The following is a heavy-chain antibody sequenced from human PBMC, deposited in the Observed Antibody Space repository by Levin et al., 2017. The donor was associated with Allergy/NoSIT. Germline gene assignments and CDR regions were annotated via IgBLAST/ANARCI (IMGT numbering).Heavy chain of an antibody. CDR3: ANDWDYIAVAGMQGDSYFDY. CDR1: GFTFSSYG. CDR2: ISYDGSNK. D-gene: IGHD6-19*01. Sequence: PGGSLRLSCAASGFTFSSYGMHWVRQAPGKGLEWVAVISYDGSNKYYADSVKGRFTISRDNSKNTLYLQMNSLRAEDTAVYYCANDWDYIAVAGMQGDSYFDYWGQGTLVTVSS. J-gene: IGHJ4*02. V-gene: IGHV3-30*18.